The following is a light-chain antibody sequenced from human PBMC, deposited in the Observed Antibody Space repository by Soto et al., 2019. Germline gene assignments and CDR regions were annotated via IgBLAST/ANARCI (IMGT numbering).Light chain of an antibody. V-gene: IGKV3-11*01. CDR3: QQRSNLIT. CDR2: DAS. Sequence: EIVLTQSPDTLSLSPGERATLSCWASHSVTTHLAWFQQRPGQTPRLLIYDASNRATGIPARFSGSGSGTDFTLTISSLEPEDLAVYYCQQRSNLITFGQGTRLE. CDR1: HSVTTH. J-gene: IGKJ5*01.